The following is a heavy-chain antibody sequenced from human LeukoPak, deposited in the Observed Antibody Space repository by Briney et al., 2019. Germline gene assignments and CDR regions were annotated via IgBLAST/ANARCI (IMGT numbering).Heavy chain of an antibody. V-gene: IGHV3-15*01. CDR2: IKSKTDGGTT. Sequence: GGSLRLSCAASGFTFSNAWMSWVRQAPGKGLEWVGRIKSKTDGGTTDYAAPVKGRFTISRDDSKNTLYLQMNSRKTEDTAVYYCTTRYCSSTSCYSAYWGQGTLVTVSS. J-gene: IGHJ4*02. D-gene: IGHD2-2*01. CDR1: GFTFSNAW. CDR3: TTRYCSSTSCYSAY.